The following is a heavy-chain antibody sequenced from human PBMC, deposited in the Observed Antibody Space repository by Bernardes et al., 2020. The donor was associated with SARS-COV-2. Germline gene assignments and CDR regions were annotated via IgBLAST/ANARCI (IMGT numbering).Heavy chain of an antibody. V-gene: IGHV3-23*01. Sequence: GGSLRLSCAASGFTFSNYVMTWVRQGPGKGLEWVSGICGSGVGTYYADSVKGRFTISRDNSKNTLNLQMNSLRAEDTALYYCAKRQQMIWGVDYWGQGTLVTVSA. CDR3: AKRQQMIWGVDY. CDR1: GFTFSNYV. J-gene: IGHJ4*02. D-gene: IGHD6-13*01. CDR2: ICGSGVGT.